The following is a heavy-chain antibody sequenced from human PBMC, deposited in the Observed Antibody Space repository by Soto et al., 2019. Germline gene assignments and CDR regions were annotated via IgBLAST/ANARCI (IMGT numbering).Heavy chain of an antibody. CDR1: GDRVSSNSAA. CDR2: TYYRSKWYN. Sequence: SPTLSLTCAISGDRVSSNSAAWTWIRQSPSRGLEWLGRTYYRSKWYNDYAVSVKSRITINPDTSKNQFSLQLNSVTPEDTAVYYCARAFRPEYYYDSSGYYYWTFDYWGQGTLVTVSS. D-gene: IGHD3-22*01. V-gene: IGHV6-1*01. CDR3: ARAFRPEYYYDSSGYYYWTFDY. J-gene: IGHJ4*02.